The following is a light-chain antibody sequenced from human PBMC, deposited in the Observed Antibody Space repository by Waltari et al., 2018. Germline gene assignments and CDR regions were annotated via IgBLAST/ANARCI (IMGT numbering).Light chain of an antibody. CDR2: EVI. Sequence: QSALTQPASVSGSPGQSITISCTGTSSDVGFYNLVSWYQQHPGKAPEIVVYEVISRPSGVCDRFSGSKSGNTASRTISGLQAEDEADYYCCSYAGRNIWVFGGGTKLTVL. CDR1: SSDVGFYNL. V-gene: IGLV2-23*02. J-gene: IGLJ3*02. CDR3: CSYAGRNIWV.